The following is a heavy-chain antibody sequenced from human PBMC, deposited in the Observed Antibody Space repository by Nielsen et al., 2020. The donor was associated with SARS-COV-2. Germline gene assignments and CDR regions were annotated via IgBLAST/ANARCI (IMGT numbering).Heavy chain of an antibody. CDR3: ARQQRGSWSFDY. CDR1: GFTFSDYY. Sequence: GESLKISCAASGFTFSDYYMSWIRQAPGKGLEWVSYISASSSYTNYADSVKGRFTISRDNAKNSLYLQMNSLRAEDTAVYYCARQQRGSWSFDYWGQGTLVTVSS. CDR2: ISASSSYT. D-gene: IGHD6-13*01. V-gene: IGHV3-11*03. J-gene: IGHJ4*02.